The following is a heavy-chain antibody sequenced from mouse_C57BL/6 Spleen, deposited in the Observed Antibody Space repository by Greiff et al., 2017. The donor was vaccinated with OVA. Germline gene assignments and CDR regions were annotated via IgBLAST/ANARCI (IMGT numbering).Heavy chain of an antibody. CDR2: IDPSDSYT. CDR1: GYTFTSYW. Sequence: VQLQQSGAELVMPGASVKLSCKASGYTFTSYWMHWVKQRPGQGLEWIGEIDPSDSYTNYNQKFKGKSTLTVDKSSSTAYMQLSSLTSEDSAVYYCARVYGNYGWYFDVWGTGTTVTVSS. V-gene: IGHV1-69*01. D-gene: IGHD2-1*01. CDR3: ARVYGNYGWYFDV. J-gene: IGHJ1*03.